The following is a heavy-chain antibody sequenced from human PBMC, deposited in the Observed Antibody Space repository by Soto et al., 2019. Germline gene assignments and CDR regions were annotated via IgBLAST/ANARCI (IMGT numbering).Heavy chain of an antibody. Sequence: EVQVLESGGGLVQPGGSLRLSCAASGFTFSTYAMSWVRQAPGKGLEWVSAISGSGGSTHYADSVKGRFTISRENSKNTLYLQMNSLRAEDTAVYYCAKEQLGGVSDPWGQGTLVTVSS. CDR2: ISGSGGST. J-gene: IGHJ5*02. V-gene: IGHV3-23*01. D-gene: IGHD6-6*01. CDR1: GFTFSTYA. CDR3: AKEQLGGVSDP.